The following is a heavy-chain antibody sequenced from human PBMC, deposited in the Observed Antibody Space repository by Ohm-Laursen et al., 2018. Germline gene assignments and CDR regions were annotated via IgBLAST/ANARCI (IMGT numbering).Heavy chain of an antibody. D-gene: IGHD1-26*01. Sequence: SLRLSCAAFGFTFSSYAMSWVRQAPGKGLEWVSAISGSGGSTYYADSVKGRFTISRDNSKNTLYLQMNSLRAEDTAVYYCAKGPVGPYAFDIWGQGTMVTVSS. V-gene: IGHV3-23*01. CDR2: ISGSGGST. CDR1: GFTFSSYA. CDR3: AKGPVGPYAFDI. J-gene: IGHJ3*02.